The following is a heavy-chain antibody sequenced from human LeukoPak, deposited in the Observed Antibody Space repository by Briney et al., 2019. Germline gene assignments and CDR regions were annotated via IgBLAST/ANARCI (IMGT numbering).Heavy chain of an antibody. V-gene: IGHV1-69*04. CDR2: IIPIFGIA. Sequence: SVKVSCKASGGTFSSYAIGWVRQAPGQGLEWMGRIIPIFGIANYAQKFQGRVTITADKSTSTAYMELSSLRSEDTAVYYCARGGSSLTTVTIDAFDIWGQGTMVTVSS. CDR3: ARGGSSLTTVTIDAFDI. D-gene: IGHD4-17*01. CDR1: GGTFSSYA. J-gene: IGHJ3*02.